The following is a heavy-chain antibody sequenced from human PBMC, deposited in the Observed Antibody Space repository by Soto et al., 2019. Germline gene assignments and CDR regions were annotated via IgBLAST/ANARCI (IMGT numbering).Heavy chain of an antibody. CDR2: MNPNSGNT. CDR3: ARTGDVLRSFAWSLHSHSYYGLDV. CDR1: GYTFTSYD. J-gene: IGHJ6*02. V-gene: IGHV1-8*01. D-gene: IGHD3-9*01. Sequence: ASVKVSCKASGYTFTSYDINWVRQATGQGLEWMGWMNPNSGNTGYAQKFQGRVTMTRNTSISTAYMELSSLRSEDTAVYYCARTGDVLRSFAWSLHSHSYYGLDVWGQGTTVTVSS.